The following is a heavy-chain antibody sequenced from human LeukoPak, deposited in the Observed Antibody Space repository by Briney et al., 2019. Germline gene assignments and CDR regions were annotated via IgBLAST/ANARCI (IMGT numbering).Heavy chain of an antibody. Sequence: PGGSLRLSCAASGFTFSSYEMNWVRQAPGKGLEWVSGINRNGDSTGYADFVKGRFTISRDNAKNSLYLQMNSLRVDDTALYHCARKGLGGELGGFDSWGQGTLVTVSS. CDR2: INRNGDST. CDR1: GFTFSSYE. D-gene: IGHD1-26*01. V-gene: IGHV3-20*01. J-gene: IGHJ4*02. CDR3: ARKGLGGELGGFDS.